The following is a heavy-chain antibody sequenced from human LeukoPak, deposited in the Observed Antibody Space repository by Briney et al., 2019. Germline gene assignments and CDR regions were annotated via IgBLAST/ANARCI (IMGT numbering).Heavy chain of an antibody. V-gene: IGHV3-21*01. J-gene: IGHJ4*02. CDR3: ARDRGLRYFDWLYY. CDR2: ISSSSSYI. D-gene: IGHD3-9*01. CDR1: GFTFSSYS. Sequence: AGGSLRLSCAASGFTFSSYSMNWVRQAPGKGLEWVSSISSSSSYIYYADSVKGRFTISRDNAKNSLYLQMNSLRAEDTAVYYCARDRGLRYFDWLYYWGQGTLVTVSS.